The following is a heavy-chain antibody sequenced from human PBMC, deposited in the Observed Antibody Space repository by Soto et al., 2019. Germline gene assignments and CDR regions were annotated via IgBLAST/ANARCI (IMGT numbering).Heavy chain of an antibody. CDR2: INHSGST. CDR1: GGSFSGYY. Sequence: PSETLSLTCAVYGGSFSGYYWSWIRQPPGKGLEWIGEINHSGSTNYNPSLKSRVTISVDTSKNQFSLKLSSVTAADTAVYYCARSSKFHYYYYYYMDVWGKGTTVTVSS. J-gene: IGHJ6*03. V-gene: IGHV4-34*01. CDR3: ARSSKFHYYYYYYMDV.